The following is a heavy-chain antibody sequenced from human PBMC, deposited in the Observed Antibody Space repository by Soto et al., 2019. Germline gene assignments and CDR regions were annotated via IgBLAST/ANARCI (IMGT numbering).Heavy chain of an antibody. D-gene: IGHD3-3*01. CDR2: ISAYNGNT. CDR1: GYTFTSYG. Sequence: ASVKVSCKASGYTFTSYGISWVRQAPGQGLEWMGWISAYNGNTNYAQKLQGRVTMTTDTSTSTAYMELRSLRSDDTAVYYCARDSSGNYDFWSGYPGETSVDYCSQGTLVTVSS. V-gene: IGHV1-18*01. CDR3: ARDSSGNYDFWSGYPGETSVDY. J-gene: IGHJ4*02.